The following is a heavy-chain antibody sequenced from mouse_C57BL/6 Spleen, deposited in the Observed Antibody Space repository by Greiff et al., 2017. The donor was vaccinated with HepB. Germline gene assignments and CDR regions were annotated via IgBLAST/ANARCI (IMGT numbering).Heavy chain of an antibody. D-gene: IGHD2-4*01. J-gene: IGHJ1*03. CDR3: ARRYDYDLYWYFDV. CDR2: IHPNSGST. CDR1: GYTFTSYW. Sequence: QVQLQHPGAELVKPGASVKLSCKASGYTFTSYWMHWVKQRPGQGLEWIGMIHPNSGSTNYNEKFKSKATLTVDKSSSTAYMQLSSLTSEDSAVYYCARRYDYDLYWYFDVWGTGTTVTVSS. V-gene: IGHV1-64*01.